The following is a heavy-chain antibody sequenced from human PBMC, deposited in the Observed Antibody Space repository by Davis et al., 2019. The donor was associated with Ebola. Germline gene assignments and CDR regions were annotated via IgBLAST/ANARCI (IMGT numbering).Heavy chain of an antibody. J-gene: IGHJ3*02. V-gene: IGHV4-34*01. CDR1: AGSFSDYY. D-gene: IGHD6-19*01. CDR2: ISHSGST. CDR3: ARLGALKRGWTNNAFDI. Sequence: SETLSLTCAVYAGSFSDYYWNWIRQPPGKGLEWIGEISHSGSTNYNPSLKSRVTISVDTSKNQFSLKLSSVTAADTAVYYCARLGALKRGWTNNAFDIWGQGTMVTVSS.